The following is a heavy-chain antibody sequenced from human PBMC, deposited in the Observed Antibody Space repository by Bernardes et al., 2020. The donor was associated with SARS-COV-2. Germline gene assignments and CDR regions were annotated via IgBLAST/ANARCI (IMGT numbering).Heavy chain of an antibody. CDR3: ARFRRGNAMFDY. CDR2: IIPILGIA. J-gene: IGHJ4*02. CDR1: GGTFSSYT. D-gene: IGHD2-2*01. Sequence: SVKVSCKASGGTFSSYTISWVRQAPGQGLEWMGRIIPILGIANYAQKFQGRVTITADKSTSTAYMELSSLRSDDTAVYYCARFRRGNAMFDYWGQGTLVTVSS. V-gene: IGHV1-69*02.